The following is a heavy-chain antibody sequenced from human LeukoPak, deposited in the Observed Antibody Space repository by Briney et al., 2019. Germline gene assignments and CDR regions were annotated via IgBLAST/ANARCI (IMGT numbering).Heavy chain of an antibody. Sequence: GVSLRLSCAASGFAFSRTTMSWVRQASGKGLEWVAKLKEDGTEESYVDSVKGRFTISRDNAKYSLHLQMNSLRAEDTAVYYCARGGMKRLDVWGQGTTVTVS. J-gene: IGHJ6*02. CDR2: LKEDGTEE. V-gene: IGHV3-7*01. CDR1: GFAFSRTT. D-gene: IGHD6-13*01. CDR3: ARGGMKRLDV.